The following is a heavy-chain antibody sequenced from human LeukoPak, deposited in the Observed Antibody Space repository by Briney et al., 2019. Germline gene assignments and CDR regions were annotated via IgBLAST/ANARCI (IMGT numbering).Heavy chain of an antibody. CDR1: GDPLSSGLYY. Sequence: PSESLSLTCTVSGDPLSSGLYYRQWIRQPPGKVLTWIGSGYYSGSTLFSAWFENRVAMPVDRSKNQFSLKLNSVTAADAATYYCARLCQVTTCAKFEYWGQGILVTVAS. CDR2: GYYSGST. D-gene: IGHD2-21*02. J-gene: IGHJ4*02. V-gene: IGHV4-39*01. CDR3: ARLCQVTTCAKFEY.